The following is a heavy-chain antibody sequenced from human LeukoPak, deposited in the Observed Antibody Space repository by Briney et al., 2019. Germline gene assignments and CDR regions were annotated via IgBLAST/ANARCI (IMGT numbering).Heavy chain of an antibody. CDR3: ARDRTTWELTGNDAFDI. Sequence: PGGSLRLSCAASGFTFSSYSMNWVRQAPGKGLEWVSSISSSSSYIYYADSVKGRFTIPRDNAKNSLYLQMNRLRAEDTDVYYCARDRTTWELTGNDAFDIWGQGIMVTVSS. CDR2: ISSSSSYI. V-gene: IGHV3-21*01. D-gene: IGHD1-26*01. J-gene: IGHJ3*02. CDR1: GFTFSSYS.